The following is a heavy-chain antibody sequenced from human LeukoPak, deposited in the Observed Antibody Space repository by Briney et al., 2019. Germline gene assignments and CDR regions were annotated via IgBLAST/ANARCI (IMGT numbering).Heavy chain of an antibody. CDR1: GFTISRNY. D-gene: IGHD3-10*01. Sequence: GGSLRLSCAASGFTISRNYMGWVRQAQGRGLEWVSIIYIDDTTYYADSVRGRFTISRDISKNTVYLQMYSLRVEDTAVYFCTRAGEVLPHDGFDIWGRGTMVTVSS. J-gene: IGHJ3*02. V-gene: IGHV3-53*01. CDR2: IYIDDTT. CDR3: TRAGEVLPHDGFDI.